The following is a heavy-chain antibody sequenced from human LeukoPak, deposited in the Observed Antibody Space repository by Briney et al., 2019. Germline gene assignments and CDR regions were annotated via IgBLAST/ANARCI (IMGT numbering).Heavy chain of an antibody. Sequence: PGGSLRLSCAASGFTFSSYAMNWVRQAPGKGLEWVSVISGGGGSTYYADSVKGRFTISRDNSKNTLYLQMNSLRAEDTAVYYCARLPAAINGYFDHWGQGTLVTVSS. D-gene: IGHD2-2*01. CDR1: GFTFSSYA. J-gene: IGHJ4*02. V-gene: IGHV3-23*01. CDR2: ISGGGGST. CDR3: ARLPAAINGYFDH.